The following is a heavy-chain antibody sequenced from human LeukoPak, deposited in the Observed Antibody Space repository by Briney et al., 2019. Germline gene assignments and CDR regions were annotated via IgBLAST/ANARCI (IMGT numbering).Heavy chain of an antibody. CDR3: ARESQYYYYYYMDV. CDR2: IYYSGST. CDR1: GGSISSSSYY. Sequence: SETLSLTCTVSGGSISSSSYYWGWIRQPPGKGLEWIGSIYYSGSTYYNPFLKSRVTISVDTSKNQFSLKLSSVTAADTAVYYCARESQYYYYYYMDVWGKGTTVTVSS. J-gene: IGHJ6*03. V-gene: IGHV4-39*07.